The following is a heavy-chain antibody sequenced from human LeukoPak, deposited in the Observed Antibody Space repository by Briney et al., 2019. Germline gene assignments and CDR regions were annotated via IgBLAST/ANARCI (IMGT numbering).Heavy chain of an antibody. CDR3: ARENTYYDFWSGATANYYYMDV. D-gene: IGHD3-3*01. CDR1: GFTFSSYS. V-gene: IGHV3-21*01. Sequence: GGSLRLSCAASGFTFSSYSMNWVRQAPGKGLEWVSSISSSSSYIYYADSVKGRFTISRDNAKNSLYLQMNSLRAEDTAVYYCARENTYYDFWSGATANYYYMDVWGKGTTVTVSS. J-gene: IGHJ6*03. CDR2: ISSSSSYI.